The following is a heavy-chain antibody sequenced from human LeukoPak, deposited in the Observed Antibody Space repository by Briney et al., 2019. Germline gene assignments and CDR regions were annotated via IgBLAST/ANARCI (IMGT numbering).Heavy chain of an antibody. D-gene: IGHD3-10*02. CDR1: GFTFSSYA. CDR3: AKDLEKWVPTMYYFDY. Sequence: PGGSLRLSCAASGFTFSSYAMSWVRQAPGKGLEWVSAISGSGGSTYYADSVKGRFTISRDNSKNTLYLQMNSLRAQDTAVYYCAKDLEKWVPTMYYFDYWGQGTLVTVSS. CDR2: ISGSGGST. V-gene: IGHV3-23*01. J-gene: IGHJ4*02.